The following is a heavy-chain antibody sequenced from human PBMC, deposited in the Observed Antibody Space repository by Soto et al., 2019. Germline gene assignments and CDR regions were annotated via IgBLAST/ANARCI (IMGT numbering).Heavy chain of an antibody. Sequence: GESLKISCQGSGYSFSNYWIGWVRQMPGKGLEWMGILFPGDSDTKYSPSFQGQVTISVDKSITTAYLLFTSLKASDTAIYFCARLPNLYSPYFDYWGQGTLVTVSS. J-gene: IGHJ4*02. CDR1: GYSFSNYW. CDR3: ARLPNLYSPYFDY. V-gene: IGHV5-51*01. CDR2: LFPGDSDT. D-gene: IGHD1-26*01.